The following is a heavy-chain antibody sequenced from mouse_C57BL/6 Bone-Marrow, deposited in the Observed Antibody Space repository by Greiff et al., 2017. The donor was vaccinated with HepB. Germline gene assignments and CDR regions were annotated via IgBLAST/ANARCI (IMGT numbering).Heavy chain of an antibody. CDR3: TRDTTVVAGFDY. V-gene: IGHV1-5*01. CDR2: IYPGNSDT. D-gene: IGHD1-1*01. CDR1: GYTFTSYW. J-gene: IGHJ2*01. Sequence: VHVKQSGTVLARPGASVKMSCKTSGYTFTSYWMHWVKQRPGQGLEWIGAIYPGNSDTSYNQKFKGKAKLTAVTSASTAYMELSSLTNEDSAVYYCTRDTTVVAGFDYWGQGTTLTVSS.